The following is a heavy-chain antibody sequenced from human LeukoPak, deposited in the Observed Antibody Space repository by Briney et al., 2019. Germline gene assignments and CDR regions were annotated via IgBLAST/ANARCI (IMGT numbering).Heavy chain of an antibody. CDR1: GGTFSSYA. Sequence: ASVKVSCKASGGTFSSYAISWVRQAPGQGLEWMGGIIPIFGTANYAQKFQGRVTITADESTSTAYMELSSLRSEDTAVYYCANRPRLYSGSCVPWFDPWCQGTLVTVSS. J-gene: IGHJ5*02. CDR3: ANRPRLYSGSCVPWFDP. D-gene: IGHD1-26*01. V-gene: IGHV1-69*13. CDR2: IIPIFGTA.